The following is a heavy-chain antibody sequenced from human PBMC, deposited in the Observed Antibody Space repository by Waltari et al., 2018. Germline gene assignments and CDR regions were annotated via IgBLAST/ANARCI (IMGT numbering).Heavy chain of an antibody. CDR1: GGSISTHF. D-gene: IGHD3-10*01. V-gene: IGHV4-59*11. CDR3: ARASYGSGSSWFDP. Sequence: QVQLQESGPGLVKPSETLSLICSVSGGSISTHFWGWLRQPPGKTLEWMGNIYSSGSTNYNPSLTSRVTISLDMSKNQFSLKLRSVSAADTAVYYCARASYGSGSSWFDPWGQGNLVTVSS. J-gene: IGHJ5*02. CDR2: IYSSGST.